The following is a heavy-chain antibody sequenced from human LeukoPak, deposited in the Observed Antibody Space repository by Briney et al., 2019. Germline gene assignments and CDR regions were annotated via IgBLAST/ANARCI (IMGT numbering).Heavy chain of an antibody. J-gene: IGHJ6*03. CDR2: IYYSGST. CDR3: ARSQGFRGVIHYMDV. D-gene: IGHD3-10*01. CDR1: GGSISSYY. Sequence: PSETLSLTCTVSGGSISSYYWSWIRQPPGKGLEWIGYIYYSGSTNYNPSLKSRVTISVDTSKNQFSLKLSSVTATDTAVYYCARSQGFRGVIHYMDVWGKGTTVTISS. V-gene: IGHV4-59*01.